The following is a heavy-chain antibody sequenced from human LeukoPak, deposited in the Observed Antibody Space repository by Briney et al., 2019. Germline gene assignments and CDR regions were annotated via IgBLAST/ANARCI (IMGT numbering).Heavy chain of an antibody. V-gene: IGHV4-4*09. CDR3: ARQAQDGTDNYFDP. Sequence: SETLSLTCTVSSGSISGHYWSWIRQSPGRGLEWIGNIYTSGITKYNPSLNSRVTISIDTSKNRFSLKVTSMTAADTAIYYCARQAQDGTDNYFDPWGRGILVTVSS. J-gene: IGHJ5*02. D-gene: IGHD1-14*01. CDR2: IYTSGIT. CDR1: SGSISGHY.